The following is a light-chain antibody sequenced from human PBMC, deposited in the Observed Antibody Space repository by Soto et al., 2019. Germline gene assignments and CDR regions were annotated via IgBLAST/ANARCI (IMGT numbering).Light chain of an antibody. CDR3: CSYAGTGTSLV. V-gene: IGLV2-23*01. J-gene: IGLJ7*01. CDR2: EDT. Sequence: QSVLTQPASVSGSPGQSITISCTGTSSDVGSYNLVSWYQQLPGKVPKLIIFEDTKRPSGVSNRFSGSKSGNTASLTISGLQAEDAADYHCCSYAGTGTSLVFGGGTQLTVL. CDR1: SSDVGSYNL.